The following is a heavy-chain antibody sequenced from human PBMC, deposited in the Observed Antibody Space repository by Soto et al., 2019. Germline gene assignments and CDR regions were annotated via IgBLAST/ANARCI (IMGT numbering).Heavy chain of an antibody. CDR1: GYSFINYP. J-gene: IGHJ3*01. Sequence: QVQLVQSGAEVKKPGASVKVSCKASGYSFINYPMQWVRQAPGQSLEWMGRINAGNSNTKYSQNFQGRVTITRDTSASTAYMELGSLRSEDTAVYYCATTYYYDGAGVDAFDLWGQGTMVIVSP. CDR3: ATTYYYDGAGVDAFDL. CDR2: INAGNSNT. D-gene: IGHD3-22*01. V-gene: IGHV1-3*01.